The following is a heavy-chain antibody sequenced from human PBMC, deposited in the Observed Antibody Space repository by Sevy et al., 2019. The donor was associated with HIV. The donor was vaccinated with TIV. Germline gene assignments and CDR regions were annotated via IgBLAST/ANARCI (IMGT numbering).Heavy chain of an antibody. V-gene: IGHV2-5*01. Sequence: SGPTLVNPTQTLTLTCTFSGFSLSTSGVGVGWIRQPPGKALEWLALIYWNDDKRYSPSLKSRLTITKDTSKNQVVLTMTNMDPVDTATYYCAHSRGYCTNGVCQYNWFDPWGQGTLVTVSS. D-gene: IGHD2-8*01. CDR1: GFSLSTSGVG. CDR2: IYWNDDK. CDR3: AHSRGYCTNGVCQYNWFDP. J-gene: IGHJ5*02.